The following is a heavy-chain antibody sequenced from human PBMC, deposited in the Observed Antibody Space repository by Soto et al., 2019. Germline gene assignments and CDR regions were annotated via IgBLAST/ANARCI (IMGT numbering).Heavy chain of an antibody. CDR2: INAGNGNT. CDR1: GYTFTGYY. Sequence: ASVKVSCKASGYTFTGYYMHWVRQAPGQRLEWMGWINAGNGNTKYSQKFQGRVTITRDTSASTAYMELSSLRSEDTAVYYCARDVAAAGLDYWGQGTLVTVSS. J-gene: IGHJ4*02. V-gene: IGHV1-3*01. D-gene: IGHD6-13*01. CDR3: ARDVAAAGLDY.